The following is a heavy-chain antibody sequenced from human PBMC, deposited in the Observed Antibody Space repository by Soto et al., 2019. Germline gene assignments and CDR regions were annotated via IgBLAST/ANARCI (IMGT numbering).Heavy chain of an antibody. D-gene: IGHD1-20*01. V-gene: IGHV4-31*03. CDR1: GASISSGGYY. Sequence: SETLSLTCTVSGASISSGGYYWTWIRQHPGKGLEWIGYIYYSGSTYSNPSLKSRVTISVDTLYLQMSTLKTEDTALYYCTHNYNDAFDYWGQGTLVTVSS. CDR3: THNYNDAFDY. J-gene: IGHJ4*02. CDR2: IYYSGST.